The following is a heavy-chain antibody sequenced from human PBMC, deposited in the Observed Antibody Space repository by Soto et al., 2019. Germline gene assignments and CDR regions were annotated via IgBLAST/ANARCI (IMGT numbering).Heavy chain of an antibody. D-gene: IGHD2-15*01. J-gene: IGHJ5*02. CDR2: ITPNSGGT. Sequence: GASVKISCKASGYTFTGYYMRWVRQAPGQGLEWMGSITPNSGGTNYAQKFQGWVTMTRDTSISTAYMELSRLRSDDTAVYYCARSAQRTRYCSGGSCSGWFAPWGQGTLVTVSS. V-gene: IGHV1-2*04. CDR3: ARSAQRTRYCSGGSCSGWFAP. CDR1: GYTFTGYY.